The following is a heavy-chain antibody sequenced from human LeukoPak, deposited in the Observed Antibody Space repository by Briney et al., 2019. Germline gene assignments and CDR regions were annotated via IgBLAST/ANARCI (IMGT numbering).Heavy chain of an antibody. D-gene: IGHD5-24*01. CDR2: INHSGST. Sequence: SETLSLTCAVSGGSFSGYYWSWIRQPPGKGLEWIGEINHSGSTNYNPSLKSRVTISVDTSKNQFSLKLSSVTAADTAVYYCARGGGYKANWGQGTLVTVSS. J-gene: IGHJ4*02. V-gene: IGHV4-34*01. CDR1: GGSFSGYY. CDR3: ARGGGYKAN.